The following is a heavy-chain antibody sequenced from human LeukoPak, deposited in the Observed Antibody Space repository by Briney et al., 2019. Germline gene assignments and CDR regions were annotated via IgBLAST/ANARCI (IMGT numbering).Heavy chain of an antibody. CDR3: ARGDYDFWSGYCIPNKFDY. D-gene: IGHD3-3*01. J-gene: IGHJ4*02. Sequence: GASVKVSCKASGYTFTSYGISWVRQAPGQGLEWMGWISAYNGNTNYAQKLQGRVTMTTDTSTSTAYMELRSLRSDDTAVYYCARGDYDFWSGYCIPNKFDYWGQGTLVTVSS. CDR1: GYTFTSYG. CDR2: ISAYNGNT. V-gene: IGHV1-18*01.